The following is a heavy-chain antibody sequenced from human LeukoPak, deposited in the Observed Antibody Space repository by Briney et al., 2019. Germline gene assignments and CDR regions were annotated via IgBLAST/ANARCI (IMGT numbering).Heavy chain of an antibody. V-gene: IGHV1-18*01. J-gene: IGHJ5*02. CDR3: ARVSLYRGYGDWFDP. D-gene: IGHD5-12*01. CDR1: GCTFTSYA. CDR2: ISAYNGDT. Sequence: GASVKVSCKASGCTFTSYAITWVRQAPGQGLEWVGWISAYNGDTNYAQKLQGRVTVTTDTSTSTAYMELRSLRSDDTAVYYCARVSLYRGYGDWFDPWGQGTLVTVSS.